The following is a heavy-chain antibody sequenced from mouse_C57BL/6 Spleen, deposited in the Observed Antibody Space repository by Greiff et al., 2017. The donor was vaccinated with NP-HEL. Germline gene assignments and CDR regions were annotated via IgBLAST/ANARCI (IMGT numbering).Heavy chain of an antibody. Sequence: EVQLQQSVAELVRPGASVKLSCTASGFTIKNTYMHWVKQRPEQGLEWIGRIDPANGNTKYSPKFQGKATLTADTASNTPYLQLSSLTSEDTAIYYCARGKLLHFDVWGTGTTVTVSS. D-gene: IGHD1-1*01. V-gene: IGHV14-3*01. CDR3: ARGKLLHFDV. CDR2: IDPANGNT. J-gene: IGHJ1*03. CDR1: GFTIKNTY.